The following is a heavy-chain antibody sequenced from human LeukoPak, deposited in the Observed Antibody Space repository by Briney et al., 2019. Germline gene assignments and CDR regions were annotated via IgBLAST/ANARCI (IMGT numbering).Heavy chain of an antibody. V-gene: IGHV3-30*02. D-gene: IGHD3-22*01. J-gene: IGHJ3*02. CDR2: IRYDGSNK. CDR3: ANLPLNYYDGSGYPDAFDI. CDR1: GFTFSSYG. Sequence: GGSLRLSCAASGFTFSSYGMHWVRQAPGKGLEWVAFIRYDGSNKYYADSVKGRFTISRDNSKNTLYLQMNSLRAEDTAVYYCANLPLNYYDGSGYPDAFDIWGQGTMVTVSS.